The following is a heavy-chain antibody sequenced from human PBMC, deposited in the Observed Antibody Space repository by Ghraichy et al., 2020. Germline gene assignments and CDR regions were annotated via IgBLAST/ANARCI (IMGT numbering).Heavy chain of an antibody. Sequence: GGSLRLSCAASGFTFSSYWMSWVRQAPGKGLEWVANIKQDGSEKYYVDSVKGRFTISRDNAKNSLYLQMNSLRAEDTAVYYCAREIYRGYGSGSLKTNWGQGTLVTVSS. J-gene: IGHJ4*02. V-gene: IGHV3-7*01. CDR3: AREIYRGYGSGSLKTN. CDR2: IKQDGSEK. D-gene: IGHD3-10*01. CDR1: GFTFSSYW.